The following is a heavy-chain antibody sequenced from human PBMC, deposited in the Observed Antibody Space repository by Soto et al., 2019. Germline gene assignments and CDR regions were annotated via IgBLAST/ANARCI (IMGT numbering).Heavy chain of an antibody. CDR2: ISGYNGFT. Sequence: QVQLVQSRAEVKKPGASVRVSCRASGYTFPTYGIAWVRQAPGQGLEWMGWISGYNGFTHYAQKFRGRVTVTAETSTSTVYMELRSLTSDDTAVYYCAREFEGQSSSWPFDYWGQGTLVTVSS. CDR3: AREFEGQSSSWPFDY. V-gene: IGHV1-18*01. CDR1: GYTFPTYG. J-gene: IGHJ4*02. D-gene: IGHD6-13*01.